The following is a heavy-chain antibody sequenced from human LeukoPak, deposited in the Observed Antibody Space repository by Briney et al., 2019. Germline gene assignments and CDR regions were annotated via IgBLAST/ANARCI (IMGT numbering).Heavy chain of an antibody. J-gene: IGHJ4*02. CDR1: GFTVSSNY. V-gene: IGHV3-66*01. CDR2: IYSGGTT. D-gene: IGHD6-13*01. CDR3: ARDLTGSSNR. Sequence: PGGSLRLSCAASGFTVSSNYMSWVRQAPGKGLEWVSVIYSGGTTYYADSVKGRFTVSRDNSKNTLYLQMNSLRAEDTAVYYCARDLTGSSNRWGQGTLVTVSS.